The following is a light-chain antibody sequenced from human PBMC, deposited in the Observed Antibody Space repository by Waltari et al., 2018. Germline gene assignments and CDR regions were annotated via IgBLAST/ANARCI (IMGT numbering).Light chain of an antibody. CDR3: SSQSTNSVVL. CDR1: ISDVGCFNI. V-gene: IGLV2-14*03. Sequence: QSALTQPAAPSWSPGQSITISCTGTISDVGCFNIVSWYQVYPGQAPRVMIYDVINRPSGVSDRFSASKSGNTASLTISGLQAEDEGDYYCSSQSTNSVVLFGGGTKLTVL. CDR2: DVI. J-gene: IGLJ3*02.